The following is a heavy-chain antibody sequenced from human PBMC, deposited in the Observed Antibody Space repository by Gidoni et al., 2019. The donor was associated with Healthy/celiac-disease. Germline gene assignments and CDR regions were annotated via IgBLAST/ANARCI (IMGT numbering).Heavy chain of an antibody. CDR3: ARGAIFGVVPLNWFDP. Sequence: QVQLQESGPGLVKPSPTLSLTCTVSGGSISSGSYYWSWIRQPAGKGLEWIGRIYTSGSTNYNPSLKSRVTISVDTSKNQFSLKLSSVTAADTAVYYCARGAIFGVVPLNWFDPWGQGTLVTVSS. CDR2: IYTSGST. CDR1: GGSISSGSYY. D-gene: IGHD3-3*01. V-gene: IGHV4-61*02. J-gene: IGHJ5*02.